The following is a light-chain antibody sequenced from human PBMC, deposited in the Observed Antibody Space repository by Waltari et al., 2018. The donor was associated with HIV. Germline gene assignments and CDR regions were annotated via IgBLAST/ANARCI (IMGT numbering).Light chain of an antibody. CDR2: GAS. CDR1: QSVRHN. V-gene: IGKV3-15*01. CDR3: HQHTNWPPWT. Sequence: EIVMTQSPATLSVSPGESANLSCRASQSVRHNFAWSQQTPGRPPSLLIYGASTRATSIPATFSGSGSGTEFTLTTSSLQYEDFAVYYCHQHTNWPPWTFGQGTKVEIK. J-gene: IGKJ1*01.